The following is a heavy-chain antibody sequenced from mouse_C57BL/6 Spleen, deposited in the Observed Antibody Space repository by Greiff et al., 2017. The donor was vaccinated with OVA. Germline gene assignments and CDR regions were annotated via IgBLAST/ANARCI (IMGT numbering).Heavy chain of an antibody. D-gene: IGHD2-3*01. CDR1: GFNIKTTY. CDR3: ARVPDGYYDAMDY. CDR2: IDPANGNT. Sequence: VQLQQSVAELVRPGASVKLSCTASGFNIKTTYMHWVKQRPEQGLEWIGRIDPANGNTKYAPKFQGKATITADTSSNTAYLQLSSLTSEDTAIYYCARVPDGYYDAMDYWGQGTSVTVSS. J-gene: IGHJ4*01. V-gene: IGHV14-3*01.